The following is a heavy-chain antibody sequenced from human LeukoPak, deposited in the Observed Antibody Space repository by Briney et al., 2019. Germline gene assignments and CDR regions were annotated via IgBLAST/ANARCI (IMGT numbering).Heavy chain of an antibody. CDR3: AKHSYRVDSFTDY. J-gene: IGHJ4*02. Sequence: GGSLRLSYAASGFTFSTYAMSWVREAPGKGLVWVSGISDSGGTTYYADSVKGRFTISRDNSKNTLYLQMNSLRAEDTAVYYCAKHSYRVDSFTDYWGQGTLVTVSS. V-gene: IGHV3-23*01. CDR1: GFTFSTYA. CDR2: ISDSGGTT. D-gene: IGHD5-12*01.